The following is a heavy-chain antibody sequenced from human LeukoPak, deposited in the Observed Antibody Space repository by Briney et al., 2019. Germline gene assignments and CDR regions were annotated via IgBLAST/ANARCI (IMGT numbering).Heavy chain of an antibody. J-gene: IGHJ2*01. D-gene: IGHD2-21*02. CDR2: VHYSGST. Sequence: SETLSLTCAVSGGSISSDLYSWGWIRQTPGKGREWIGSVHYSGSTYSKSRVTISIDTSKNQISLALSSVTAADTAVYYCARHVRVVTAQLYWYFDLWGRGSLVTVSS. CDR3: ARHVRVVTAQLYWYFDL. V-gene: IGHV4-39*01. CDR1: GGSISSDLYS.